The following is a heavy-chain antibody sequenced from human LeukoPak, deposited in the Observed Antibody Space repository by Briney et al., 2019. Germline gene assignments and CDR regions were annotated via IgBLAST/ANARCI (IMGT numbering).Heavy chain of an antibody. D-gene: IGHD3-10*01. CDR2: INTGNGNT. J-gene: IGHJ5*02. Sequence: ASVKVSCKASGYTFTSYTVHWVRQAPGQRLEWMGWINTGNGNTKYSQEFQGRVTITRGTSASAAYMELSSLRSEDMAVYYCARGARFRSYGSGTYYTSLPFDPWGQGTLVTVSS. V-gene: IGHV1-3*03. CDR1: GYTFTSYT. CDR3: ARGARFRSYGSGTYYTSLPFDP.